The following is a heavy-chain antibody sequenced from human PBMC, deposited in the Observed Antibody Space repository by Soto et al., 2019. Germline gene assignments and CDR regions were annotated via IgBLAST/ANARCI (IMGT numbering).Heavy chain of an antibody. Sequence: KPSETLSLTCTVSGGSISSGDYYWSWIRQPPGKGLEWIGYIYYSGSTYYNPSLKSRVTISVDTSKNQFSLKLSSVTAADTAVYYCARTNEYRSSSPDLWGQGTLVTVSS. V-gene: IGHV4-30-4*01. CDR1: GGSISSGDYY. CDR2: IYYSGST. CDR3: ARTNEYRSSSPDL. J-gene: IGHJ5*02. D-gene: IGHD6-6*01.